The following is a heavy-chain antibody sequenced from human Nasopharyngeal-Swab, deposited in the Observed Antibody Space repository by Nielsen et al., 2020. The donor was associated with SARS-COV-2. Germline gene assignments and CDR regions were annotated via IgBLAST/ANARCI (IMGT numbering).Heavy chain of an antibody. V-gene: IGHV3-30-3*01. CDR3: AKDLNVEATRDAFDM. D-gene: IGHD1-26*01. CDR2: ISYDGSNK. J-gene: IGHJ3*02. CDR1: GFTFTSYA. Sequence: GGSLRLSCAASGFTFTSYAMHWVRQAPGQGLEWMAVISYDGSNKYYADSVKGRFTISRDNSKNTLYLQMNSLRVEDTAVYYCAKDLNVEATRDAFDMWGQGTMVTVSS.